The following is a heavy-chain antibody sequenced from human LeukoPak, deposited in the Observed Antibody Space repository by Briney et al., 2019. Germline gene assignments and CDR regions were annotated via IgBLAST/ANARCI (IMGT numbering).Heavy chain of an antibody. J-gene: IGHJ4*02. CDR1: GYTFTSNH. V-gene: IGHV1-46*01. CDR3: TRPDGAD. Sequence: ASVKVSCKASGYTFTSNHIHCVRQAPGQGLEWMGVINPSGDSTSYAQKFQGRVTVTRDTSASTAYMELSSLRSEDTAVYYCTRPDGADWGQGTLVTVSS. D-gene: IGHD3-16*01. CDR2: INPSGDST.